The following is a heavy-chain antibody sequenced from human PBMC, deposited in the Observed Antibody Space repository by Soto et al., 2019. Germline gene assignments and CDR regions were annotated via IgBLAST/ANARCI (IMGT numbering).Heavy chain of an antibody. CDR2: INPNSGGT. Sequence: GASVKVSCKASGYTFTGYYMHWVRQAPGQGLEWMGWINPNSGGTNYAQKFQGWVTMTRDTSISTAYMELSRLRSDDTAVYYCASGKRSPSDWSFVFDYWGQGTLVTVSS. CDR1: GYTFTGYY. J-gene: IGHJ4*02. CDR3: ASGKRSPSDWSFVFDY. V-gene: IGHV1-2*04. D-gene: IGHD6-6*01.